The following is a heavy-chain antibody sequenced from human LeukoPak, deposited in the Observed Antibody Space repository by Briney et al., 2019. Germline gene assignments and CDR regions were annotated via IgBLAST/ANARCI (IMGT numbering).Heavy chain of an antibody. CDR2: IYYSGST. V-gene: IGHV4-59*12. CDR3: ARGSYDSSGYYLPDY. D-gene: IGHD3-22*01. J-gene: IGHJ4*02. CDR1: GGSISSYY. Sequence: SETLSLTCTVSGGSISSYYWSWIRQPPGKGLEWIGYIYYSGSTNYNPSLKSRVTISVDTSKNQFSLKLSSVTAADTAVYYCARGSYDSSGYYLPDYWGQGTLVTVSS.